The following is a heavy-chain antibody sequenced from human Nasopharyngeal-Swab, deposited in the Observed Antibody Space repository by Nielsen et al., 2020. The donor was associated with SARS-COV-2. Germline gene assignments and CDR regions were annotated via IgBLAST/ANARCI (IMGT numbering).Heavy chain of an antibody. CDR3: ARGDPEKGTAIGVYFDY. CDR2: INHSGST. D-gene: IGHD5-18*01. J-gene: IGHJ4*02. V-gene: IGHV4-34*01. Sequence: SETLSLTCAVYGGSFSGYYWSWIRQPPGKGLEWIGEINHSGSTNYNPSLKSRVTISVDTSKNQFSLKLSSVTAADTAVYYCARGDPEKGTAIGVYFDYWGQGTLVTVSS. CDR1: GGSFSGYY.